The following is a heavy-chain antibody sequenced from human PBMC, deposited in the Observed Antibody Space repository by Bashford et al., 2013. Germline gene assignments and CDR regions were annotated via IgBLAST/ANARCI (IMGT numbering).Heavy chain of an antibody. J-gene: IGHJ4*02. V-gene: IGHV1-2*02. CDR2: INPNSGGT. CDR3: ARDYYDTSGYWEFDS. D-gene: IGHD3-22*01. Sequence: ASVKVSCKASGHTFSGYYIHWVRQAPGQGLEWMGWINPNSGGTNYAQKFQGRVTMTRDTSISTAYMELSRLRSDDTAVYFCARDYYDTSGYWEFDSWGQGTLVTVSS. CDR1: GHTFSGYY.